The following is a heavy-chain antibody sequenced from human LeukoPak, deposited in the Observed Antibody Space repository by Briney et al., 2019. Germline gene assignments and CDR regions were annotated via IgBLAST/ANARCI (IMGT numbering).Heavy chain of an antibody. CDR2: IYSGGGT. J-gene: IGHJ3*02. CDR3: ARGAYDSSAYWAFDI. CDR1: GFTVSSNY. Sequence: PAGSLRLSCVAAGFTVSSNYMSWVRQAAGKGLEWGALIYSGGGTLYADSVKGRFTISRDNSKNTVFLQMSSLRAEDTAVYHCARGAYDSSAYWAFDIWGQGTMVTVSS. D-gene: IGHD3-22*01. V-gene: IGHV3-53*01.